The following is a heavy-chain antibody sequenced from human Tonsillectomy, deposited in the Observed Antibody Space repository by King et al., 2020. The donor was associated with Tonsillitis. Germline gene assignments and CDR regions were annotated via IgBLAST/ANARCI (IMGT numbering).Heavy chain of an antibody. D-gene: IGHD6-19*01. CDR2: IHPSDYNI. Sequence: VQLVESGAEVKEPGESLRISCKGSGYRFTSYWISWVRQMPGKGLEWMGRIHPSDYNIKYNPAFQGHVTISADKSTTTAHLQWSSLTASDTAMYYCAREGTGWFSDYWGQGTLVTVSS. V-gene: IGHV5-10-1*03. CDR3: AREGTGWFSDY. CDR1: GYRFTSYW. J-gene: IGHJ4*02.